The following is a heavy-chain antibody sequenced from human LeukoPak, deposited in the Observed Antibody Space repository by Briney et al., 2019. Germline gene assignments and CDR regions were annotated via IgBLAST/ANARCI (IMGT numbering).Heavy chain of an antibody. D-gene: IGHD3-16*01. V-gene: IGHV3-48*01. Sequence: GSLXLSCAASGFTFSSYSMNWVRQAPGKGLEWVSYISSGGNTIYYADSVKGRFTISRDNAKNSLHLQMNSLRAEDTAVYYCARVAGGDYWGQGTLVTVSS. CDR3: ARVAGGDY. CDR2: ISSGGNTI. J-gene: IGHJ4*02. CDR1: GFTFSSYS.